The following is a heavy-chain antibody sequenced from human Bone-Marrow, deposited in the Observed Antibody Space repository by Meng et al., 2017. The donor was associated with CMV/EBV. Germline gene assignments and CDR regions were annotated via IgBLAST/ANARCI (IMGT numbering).Heavy chain of an antibody. CDR2: IYYSGRT. CDR3: ARVSVSYHFYAMDD. Sequence: SETLSLTCAVYGGSFSGYYWSWIRQPPGKGLEWVGYIYYSGRTNYNPSLKSQVTISVVTSKNQSFLKLSSVTAADTAVHYCARVSVSYHFYAMDDWGQGTTVTVSS. V-gene: IGHV4-59*01. D-gene: IGHD5/OR15-5a*01. J-gene: IGHJ6*02. CDR1: GGSFSGYY.